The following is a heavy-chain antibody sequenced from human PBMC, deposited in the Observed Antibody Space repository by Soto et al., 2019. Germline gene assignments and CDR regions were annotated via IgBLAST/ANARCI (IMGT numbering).Heavy chain of an antibody. CDR3: ARASDYYGSGSYYPFDY. CDR1: GGSISSGGYS. D-gene: IGHD3-10*01. J-gene: IGHJ4*02. CDR2: IYHSGST. Sequence: QLQLQESGSGLVKPSQTLSLTCAVSGGSISSGGYSWSWIRQPPGKGLEWIGYIYHSGSTYYNPSLKSPITIAVDRSRNHFPLKLSSVTAADTAVYYCARASDYYGSGSYYPFDYLGQGTLVTVSS. V-gene: IGHV4-30-2*01.